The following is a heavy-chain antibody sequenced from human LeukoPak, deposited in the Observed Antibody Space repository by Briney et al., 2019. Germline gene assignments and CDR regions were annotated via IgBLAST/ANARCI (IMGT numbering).Heavy chain of an antibody. CDR3: ARVRGGYANYFDY. CDR2: IYYSGST. D-gene: IGHD5-12*01. Sequence: PSETLSLTCTVSGGSISSYYWSWIRQPPGKGLEWIGYIYYSGSTNYNPSLKSRVTISVDTSKSQFSLKLSSVTAADTAVYYCARVRGGYANYFDYWGQGTLVTVSS. J-gene: IGHJ4*02. V-gene: IGHV4-59*01. CDR1: GGSISSYY.